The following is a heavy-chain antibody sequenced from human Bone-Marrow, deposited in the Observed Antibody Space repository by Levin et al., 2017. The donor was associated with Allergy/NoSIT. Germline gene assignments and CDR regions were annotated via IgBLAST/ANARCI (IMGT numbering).Heavy chain of an antibody. CDR1: GFTFSSYS. Sequence: HGESLKISCAASGFTFSSYSMNWVRQAPGKGLEWVSYVSGRSSSIYYADSVKGRFTISRDNAKNSLYLQMNSLRAEDTAVYHCARDSLSYNYYYMDVWGKGTTVTVSS. V-gene: IGHV3-48*01. CDR3: ARDSLSYNYYYMDV. J-gene: IGHJ6*03. CDR2: VSGRSSSI.